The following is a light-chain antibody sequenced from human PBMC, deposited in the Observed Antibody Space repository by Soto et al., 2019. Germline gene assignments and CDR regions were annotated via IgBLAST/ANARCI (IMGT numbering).Light chain of an antibody. V-gene: IGKV3-15*01. CDR1: QSLSSS. Sequence: EVVMTQSPATLSVSPGEGATLSCRASQSLSSSLAWYQQKPGQAPRLLIYGASTRATGIPARFSGSGFGTDFTLTISSLQSEDFAVYYCQQYKNWPPITFGQGTRLEMK. CDR2: GAS. CDR3: QQYKNWPPIT. J-gene: IGKJ5*01.